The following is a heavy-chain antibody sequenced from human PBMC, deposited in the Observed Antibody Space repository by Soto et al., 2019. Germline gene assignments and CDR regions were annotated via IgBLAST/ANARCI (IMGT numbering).Heavy chain of an antibody. CDR3: ARDISPGTTGGIAY. CDR1: GFTFSSDG. Sequence: QVQLVESGGGVVQPGRSLRLSCAASGFTFSSDGMHWVRQAPGKGLEWVAVIWYDGSNHYYADSVKGRFTISIDNSKNTLYLQMNSLRAEDTAVYYGARDISPGTTGGIAYWGQGTLVTVSS. D-gene: IGHD1-7*01. J-gene: IGHJ4*02. CDR2: IWYDGSNH. V-gene: IGHV3-33*01.